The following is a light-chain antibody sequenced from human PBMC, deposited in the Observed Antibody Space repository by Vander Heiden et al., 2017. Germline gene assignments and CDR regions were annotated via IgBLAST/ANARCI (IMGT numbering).Light chain of an antibody. CDR3: QQYGSSPGT. J-gene: IGKJ3*01. CDR1: QSVSSSV. Sequence: EIVLTQSPGTLSLSPGERATLSCRASQSVSSSVLGWYQQKPGQAPRLLIYGASTRATGIPDRFSGSGSGTDFTLTISRLEAEDSAVYYCQQYGSSPGTFGPGTKVDIK. V-gene: IGKV3-20*01. CDR2: GAS.